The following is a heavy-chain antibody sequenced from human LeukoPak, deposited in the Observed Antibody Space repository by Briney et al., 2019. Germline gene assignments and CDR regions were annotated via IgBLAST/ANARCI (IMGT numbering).Heavy chain of an antibody. J-gene: IGHJ4*02. V-gene: IGHV3-53*01. CDR2: IYSGGTT. CDR1: GFTVSSNY. CDR3: AKDLGTGYFDY. Sequence: GGSLRLTCAASGFTVSSNYMSWVRQAPGKGLEWISVIYSGGTTYYTDSVKGRFTISRDTSKNKLYLHMNSLTAADTAVYYCAKDLGTGYFDYWGQGTLVTVSS. D-gene: IGHD1-1*01.